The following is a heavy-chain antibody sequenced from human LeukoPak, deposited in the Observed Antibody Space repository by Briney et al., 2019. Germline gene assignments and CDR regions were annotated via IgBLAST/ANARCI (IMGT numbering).Heavy chain of an antibody. CDR3: ASMYSSGWYEGFF. Sequence: PSETLSLTCTVSGGSISSSSYYWGWIRQPPGKGLEWIGSIYYSGSTYYNPSLKSRVTISVDTSKSQFSLKLSSVTAADTAVYYCASMYSSGWYEGFFWGQGTLVTVSS. D-gene: IGHD6-19*01. CDR2: IYYSGST. CDR1: GGSISSSSYY. V-gene: IGHV4-39*01. J-gene: IGHJ4*02.